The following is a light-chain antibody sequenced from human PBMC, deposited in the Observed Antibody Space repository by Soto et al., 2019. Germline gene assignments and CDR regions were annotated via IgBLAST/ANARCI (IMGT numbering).Light chain of an antibody. V-gene: IGKV3-11*01. J-gene: IGKJ2*01. CDR3: QQRSNWPPT. CDR2: DAS. Sequence: EIVLTQSPATLSLSPGERATLSCRASQSVSSYLAWYQQKPGQAPRLLIYDASNRATGIPARFSGSGSGTDFTRTIGSLEPEDFAVYYCQQRSNWPPTFGQGTKLEIK. CDR1: QSVSSY.